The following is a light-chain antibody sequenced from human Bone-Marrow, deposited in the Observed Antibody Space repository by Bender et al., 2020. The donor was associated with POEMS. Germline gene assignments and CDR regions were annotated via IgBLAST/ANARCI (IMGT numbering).Light chain of an antibody. V-gene: IGLV1-51*01. CDR1: SSTIGKNH. CDR2: EAS. Sequence: QSVLTQPPSVSAAPGQQVTVSCSGSSSTIGKNHVSWYQQLPGTAPKLLIYEASKRPSGVSNRFSGSKSGTSASLTISGLQPEDEADYYCSSYAGTSTWVFGGGTKLTVL. CDR3: SSYAGTSTWV. J-gene: IGLJ3*02.